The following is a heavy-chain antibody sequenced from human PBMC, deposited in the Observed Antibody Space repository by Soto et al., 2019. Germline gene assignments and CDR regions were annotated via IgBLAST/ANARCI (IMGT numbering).Heavy chain of an antibody. V-gene: IGHV1-3*01. Sequence: QVQLVQSGAEVQKPGASVKVSCKASGYTFTSYAIRWVRQAPGPRLEWMGWINAGNGNTQYSQKFQGRVTITRDTSASIAYMEVRSLRSEDTALYYCAREQSGEIMTMTDAFDIWGQGTMVTVSS. CDR3: AREQSGEIMTMTDAFDI. CDR2: INAGNGNT. J-gene: IGHJ3*02. CDR1: GYTFTSYA. D-gene: IGHD3-16*01.